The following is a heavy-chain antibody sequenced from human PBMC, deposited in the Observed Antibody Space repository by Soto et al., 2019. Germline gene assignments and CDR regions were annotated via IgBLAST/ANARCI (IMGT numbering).Heavy chain of an antibody. J-gene: IGHJ6*02. Sequence: SETLSLTCAVSGVSIVSSNWWTWVRQPPGKGLEWIGEIYHSGRTKYNPSLKSRVTISVDTSKNQFSLILSSVTAADTAVYYCATSQLGQYYYAMDVWGQRTTVTVSS. CDR1: GVSIVSSNW. D-gene: IGHD7-27*01. CDR2: IYHSGRT. CDR3: ATSQLGQYYYAMDV. V-gene: IGHV4-4*02.